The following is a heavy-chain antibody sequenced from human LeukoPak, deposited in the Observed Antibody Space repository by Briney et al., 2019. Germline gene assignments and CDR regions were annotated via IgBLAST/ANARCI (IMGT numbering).Heavy chain of an antibody. Sequence: GGSLRLSCAASGFTFSSYAMSWVRQAPGKGLEWVSAISGSGGSTYYADSVKGRFTISRDNSKNTLYLQMNSLRAEDTAVYYCAKDPRHHITMIVVNWFDPWGQGTLVTVSS. CDR3: AKDPRHHITMIVVNWFDP. CDR1: GFTFSSYA. CDR2: ISGSGGST. J-gene: IGHJ5*02. V-gene: IGHV3-23*01. D-gene: IGHD3-22*01.